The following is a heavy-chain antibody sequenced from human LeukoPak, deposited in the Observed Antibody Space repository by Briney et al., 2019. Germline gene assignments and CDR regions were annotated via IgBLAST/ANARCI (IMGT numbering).Heavy chain of an antibody. D-gene: IGHD2-21*01. J-gene: IGHJ4*02. V-gene: IGHV3-33*01. CDR2: IWYDGSDQ. Sequence: GGSLRLSCAASGFTFINYGMHWVRQAPGKGLEGVAVIWYDGSDQLYAESVKGRFTISRDDSKNTVFLQMNSLRVDDTAVYYCVRGNPPNCGGDCFDYWGQGTLVTVSS. CDR1: GFTFINYG. CDR3: VRGNPPNCGGDCFDY.